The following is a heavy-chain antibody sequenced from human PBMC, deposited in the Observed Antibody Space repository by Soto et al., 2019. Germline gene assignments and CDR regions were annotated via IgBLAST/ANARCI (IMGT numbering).Heavy chain of an antibody. CDR1: GFTFKNYG. V-gene: IGHV3-30*18. J-gene: IGHJ4*02. CDR3: AKGSGFDFDY. D-gene: IGHD5-12*01. Sequence: QVQLVESGGGVVQPGMSLRLSCAASGFTFKNYGMHWVRQAPGKGLEWVACLSSDGSGEDYADPVRGRFIISRDNSKDTMYLQMNSLRVEDTAVYYCAKGSGFDFDYWGQGNPVIVSS. CDR2: LSSDGSGE.